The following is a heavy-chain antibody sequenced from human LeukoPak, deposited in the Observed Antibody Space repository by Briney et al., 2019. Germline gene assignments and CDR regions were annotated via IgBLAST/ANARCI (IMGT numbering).Heavy chain of an antibody. D-gene: IGHD6-19*01. Sequence: GGSLRLSCAVSGITVSNNYMSWVRQAPGKGLEWASVIYSGGSTYYADSVKGRFNIYRDNSKSTLYLQMNSLRAEDTAVYYCAREQWLDYWGQGTLVTVSS. CDR3: AREQWLDY. V-gene: IGHV3-66*01. CDR1: GITVSNNY. J-gene: IGHJ4*02. CDR2: IYSGGST.